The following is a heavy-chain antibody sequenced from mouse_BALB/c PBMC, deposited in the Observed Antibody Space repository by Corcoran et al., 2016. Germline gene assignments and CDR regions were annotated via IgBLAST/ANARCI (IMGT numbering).Heavy chain of an antibody. CDR1: GYTFTNYG. J-gene: IGHJ1*01. D-gene: IGHD2-12*01. V-gene: IGHV9-3-1*01. CDR2: INTYTGEP. Sequence: QIQLVQSGPELKKPGETVKISCKASGYTFTNYGMNWVKQAPGKGLKWMGWINTYTGEPTYADDFKGRFAFSLETSASTAYLQINNLKNEDTATYFCARSHYRGYFDVWGAGTTVTVSS. CDR3: ARSHYRGYFDV.